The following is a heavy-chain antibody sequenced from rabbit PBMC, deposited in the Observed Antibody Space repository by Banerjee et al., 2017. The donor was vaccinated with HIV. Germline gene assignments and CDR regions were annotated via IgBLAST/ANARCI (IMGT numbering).Heavy chain of an antibody. D-gene: IGHD6-1*01. CDR3: ARDPNYGSNAYGTGFNL. CDR1: GFDFSSSYW. J-gene: IGHJ4*01. CDR2: IGVGSSGTT. V-gene: IGHV1S40*01. Sequence: QSLEESGGDLVKPGASLTLTCKASGFDFSSSYWICWVRQAPGKGLEWIACIGVGSSGTTYYASWAKGRFTISKTSSTTVTLQMTSLTAADTATYFCARDPNYGSNAYGTGFNLWGPGTLVTVS.